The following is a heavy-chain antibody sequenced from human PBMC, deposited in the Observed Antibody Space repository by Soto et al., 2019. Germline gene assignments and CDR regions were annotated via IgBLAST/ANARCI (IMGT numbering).Heavy chain of an antibody. D-gene: IGHD3-3*01. CDR1: GFTFSSYW. CDR3: AKARAQYYDFWSGYPVDY. Sequence: GGSLRLSCAASGFTFSSYWMHWVRQAPGKGLVWVSRMNSDGSSITYADSVKGRFTISRDSAKNTMYLQVHSLRAEDTAVYYCAKARAQYYDFWSGYPVDYWGQGTLVTVSS. CDR2: MNSDGSSI. J-gene: IGHJ4*02. V-gene: IGHV3-74*01.